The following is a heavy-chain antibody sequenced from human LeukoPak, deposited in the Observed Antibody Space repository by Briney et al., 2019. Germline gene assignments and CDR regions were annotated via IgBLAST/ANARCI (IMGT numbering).Heavy chain of an antibody. CDR3: ARTWFGGTVDY. CDR1: GFSFSDNY. D-gene: IGHD3-10*01. V-gene: IGHV3-11*06. J-gene: IGHJ4*02. CDR2: ISNSGSYT. Sequence: PGGSLRLSCAASGFSFSDNYMSWIRQAPGKGLEWVSYISNSGSYTNYPDSVKGRFTISRDNAKNSLYLQMNSLRAEDTAVYYCARTWFGGTVDYWGQGTLVTVSS.